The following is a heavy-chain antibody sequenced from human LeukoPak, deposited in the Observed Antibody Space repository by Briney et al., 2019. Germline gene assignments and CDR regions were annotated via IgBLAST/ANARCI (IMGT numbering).Heavy chain of an antibody. Sequence: GGSLRLSCAASGFTFSTYGMHWVRQAPGKGLEWMAVIWHDGSNKYYADSVKGRFTISRDNSKNTLYLQMNSLRAEDTAVYYCARGSGNGYGYLDYWGQGALVTVSS. D-gene: IGHD5-18*01. V-gene: IGHV3-33*08. CDR2: IWHDGSNK. J-gene: IGHJ4*02. CDR1: GFTFSTYG. CDR3: ARGSGNGYGYLDY.